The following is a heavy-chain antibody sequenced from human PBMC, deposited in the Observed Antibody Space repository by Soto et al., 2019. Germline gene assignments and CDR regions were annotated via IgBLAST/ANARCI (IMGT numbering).Heavy chain of an antibody. V-gene: IGHV1-46*03. CDR1: GYTFTSYY. CDR3: ASSSSSGNWFDP. J-gene: IGHJ5*02. D-gene: IGHD6-6*01. Sequence: GASVKVSCKASGYTFTSYYMHWVRQAPGQGLEWMGIINPSGGSTSYAQKFQGRVTMTRDTSTSTAYMELSSLRSEDTAVYYCASSSSSGNWFDPWGQGTLVTVSS. CDR2: INPSGGST.